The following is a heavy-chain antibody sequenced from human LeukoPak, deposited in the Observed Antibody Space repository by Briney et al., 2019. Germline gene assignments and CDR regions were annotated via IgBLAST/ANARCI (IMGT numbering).Heavy chain of an antibody. CDR2: IYYSGST. D-gene: IGHD3-10*01. J-gene: IGHJ6*03. Sequence: SETLSLTCTVSGGSITSYYWSWIRQPPGKGLEWIGSIYYSGSTNYNPSLKSRVTISVDSSKNQFSLRLSSVTAADTAVYYCARLFFAFGESYFYSYHMDVWGKGTTVIISS. CDR1: GGSITSYY. CDR3: ARLFFAFGESYFYSYHMDV. V-gene: IGHV4-59*12.